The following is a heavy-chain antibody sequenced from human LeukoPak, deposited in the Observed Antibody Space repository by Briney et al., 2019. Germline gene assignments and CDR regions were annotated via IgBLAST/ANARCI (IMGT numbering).Heavy chain of an antibody. CDR2: INAGNGNT. J-gene: IGHJ4*02. V-gene: IGHV1-3*03. CDR3: ARDRRIVNTYYFDY. Sequence: ASVKVSCKASGYTFTSYYMHWVRQAPGQRLEWMGWINAGNGNTKYSQEFQGRVTITRDTSASTAYMELSSLRSEDMAVYYCARDRRIVNTYYFDYWGQGTLVTVSS. D-gene: IGHD3-22*01. CDR1: GYTFTSYY.